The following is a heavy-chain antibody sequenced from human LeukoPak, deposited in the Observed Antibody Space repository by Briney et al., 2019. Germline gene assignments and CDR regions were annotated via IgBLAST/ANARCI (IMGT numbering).Heavy chain of an antibody. CDR2: IYSGGTT. V-gene: IGHV3-66*01. Sequence: GGSLRLSCAALGFTVSSSYMSWVRQAPGKGLEWVSVIYSGGTTYYADSVKGGFTISRDNSKNTLYLQMNSLRAEDTAVYYCARGEDTKWRREIYYGMDVWGQGTTVTVSS. D-gene: IGHD2-15*01. J-gene: IGHJ6*02. CDR1: GFTVSSSY. CDR3: ARGEDTKWRREIYYGMDV.